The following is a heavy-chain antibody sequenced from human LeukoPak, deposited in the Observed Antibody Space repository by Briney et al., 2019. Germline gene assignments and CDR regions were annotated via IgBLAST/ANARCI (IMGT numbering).Heavy chain of an antibody. CDR2: TRSKPNSYST. J-gene: IGHJ6*03. CDR3: VRNSYYTSGSYRYYYYMDV. D-gene: IGHD3-10*01. V-gene: IGHV3-72*01. CDR1: GFTFSDHY. Sequence: GGSLRLSCAASGFTFSDHYMVWVRQAPGKGLEWVGRTRSKPNSYSTEYAASVKGRFTISRDESKNSMSLQMNSLNTEDTAVYYCVRNSYYTSGSYRYYYYMDVWGKGTTVTVSS.